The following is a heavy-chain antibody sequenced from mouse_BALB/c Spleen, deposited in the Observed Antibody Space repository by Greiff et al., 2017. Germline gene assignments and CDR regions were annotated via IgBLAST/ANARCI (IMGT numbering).Heavy chain of an antibody. CDR3: ARDSGVGYFDV. D-gene: IGHD3-1*01. J-gene: IGHJ1*01. CDR1: GFTFSSYA. V-gene: IGHV5-6-5*01. CDR2: ISSGGST. Sequence: EVKVVESGGGLVKPGGSLKLSCAASGFTFSSYAMSWVRQTPEKRLEWVASISSGGSTYYPDSVKGRFTISRDNARNILYLQMSSLRSEDTAMYYCARDSGVGYFDVWGAGTTVTVSS.